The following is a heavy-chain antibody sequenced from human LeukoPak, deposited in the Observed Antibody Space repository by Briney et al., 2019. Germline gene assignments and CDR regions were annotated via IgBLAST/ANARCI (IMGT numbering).Heavy chain of an antibody. D-gene: IGHD3-22*01. Sequence: ASVKVSCKVSGYTLTELSMHWVRQAPGKGREWMGGFDPEDGETIYAQRFQGRVTMTRDTSTSTVYMELSSLRSEDTAVYYCARGRSYYYDSSGYYYWGQGTLVTVSS. J-gene: IGHJ4*02. CDR3: ARGRSYYYDSSGYYY. CDR1: GYTLTELS. V-gene: IGHV1-24*01. CDR2: FDPEDGET.